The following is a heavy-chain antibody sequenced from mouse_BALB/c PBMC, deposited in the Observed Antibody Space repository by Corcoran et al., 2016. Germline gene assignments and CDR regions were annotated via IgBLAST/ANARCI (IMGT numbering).Heavy chain of an antibody. Sequence: QVQLQESGPGLVNPSETLSLTCTVSGYSISSGYFWGWLRQPPGKGLEGIGSISHSGTAYDNQSRQSQITGSAVKAKYQSSQNLNPVTATDAAEDYCTGEAGGKVFDYWGQGTLITVSS. D-gene: IGHD1-1*02. V-gene: IGHV12-3*02. J-gene: IGHJ3*01. CDR1: GYSISSGYF. CDR3: TGEAGGKVFDY. CDR2: ISHSGTA.